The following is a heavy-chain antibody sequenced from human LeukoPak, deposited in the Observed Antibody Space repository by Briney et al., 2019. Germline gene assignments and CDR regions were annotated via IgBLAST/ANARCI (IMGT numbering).Heavy chain of an antibody. J-gene: IGHJ4*02. CDR1: GFTVRNNY. Sequence: GGSLRLSCAASGFTVRNNYMSWVRQAPGKGLEWVSAISGSGGSTYYADSVKGRFTISRDNSKNTLYLQMNSLRDEDTAVYYCAKVTGYSRREFDYWGQGTLVNVSS. CDR2: ISGSGGST. D-gene: IGHD6-13*01. CDR3: AKVTGYSRREFDY. V-gene: IGHV3-23*01.